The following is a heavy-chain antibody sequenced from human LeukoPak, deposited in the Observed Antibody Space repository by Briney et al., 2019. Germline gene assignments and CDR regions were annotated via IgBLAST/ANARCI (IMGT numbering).Heavy chain of an antibody. V-gene: IGHV3-7*01. CDR3: VRSRTTNAFDI. CDR1: GFTFSSYA. CDR2: IKEDGSEK. Sequence: GGSLRLSCAASGFTFSSYAMTWVRQAPGKGLEWVANIKEDGSEKYYVDSVKGRFTISRDNAKYSLYLQMTSLRDEDTAVYHCVRSRTTNAFDIWGQGTMVTVSS. D-gene: IGHD2-2*01. J-gene: IGHJ3*02.